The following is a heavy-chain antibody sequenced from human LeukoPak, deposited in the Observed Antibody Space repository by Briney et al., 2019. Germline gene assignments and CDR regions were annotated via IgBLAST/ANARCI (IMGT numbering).Heavy chain of an antibody. V-gene: IGHV3-11*01. Sequence: GGSLRLSCAASGFTFSDYYMSWIRQAPGKRLEWVSYISSSGSTIYYADSVKGRFTISRDNAKNSLYLQMNSLRAEDTAVYYCARTRDGYNLEYYFDYWGQGTLVTVSS. D-gene: IGHD5-24*01. CDR3: ARTRDGYNLEYYFDY. CDR1: GFTFSDYY. CDR2: ISSSGSTI. J-gene: IGHJ4*02.